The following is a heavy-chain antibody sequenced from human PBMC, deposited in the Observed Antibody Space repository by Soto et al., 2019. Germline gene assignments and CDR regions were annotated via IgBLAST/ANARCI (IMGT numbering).Heavy chain of an antibody. CDR3: AGGLGVSDYGGNSVYWFDP. J-gene: IGHJ5*02. Sequence: PSETLSLTCTVSGGSISSYYWSWIRQPAGKGLEWIGRIYTSGSTNYNPSLKSRVTMSVDTSKNQFSLKLSSVTAADTAVYYCAGGLGVSDYGGNSVYWFDPWGQGTLVTVSS. CDR2: IYTSGST. D-gene: IGHD4-17*01. V-gene: IGHV4-4*07. CDR1: GGSISSYY.